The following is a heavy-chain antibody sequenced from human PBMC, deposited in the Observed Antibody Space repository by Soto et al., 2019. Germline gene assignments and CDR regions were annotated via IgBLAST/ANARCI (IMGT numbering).Heavy chain of an antibody. J-gene: IGHJ4*02. CDR1: GYTFTSYA. CDR3: ARSIVVVTALDY. Sequence: ASVKVSCKASGYTFTSYAMHWVRQAPGQRLEWMGWINAGNGNTKYSQKSQGRVTITRDTSASTAYMELSSLRSEDTAVYYGARSIVVVTALDYWGQGTLVTVSS. D-gene: IGHD2-21*02. V-gene: IGHV1-3*01. CDR2: INAGNGNT.